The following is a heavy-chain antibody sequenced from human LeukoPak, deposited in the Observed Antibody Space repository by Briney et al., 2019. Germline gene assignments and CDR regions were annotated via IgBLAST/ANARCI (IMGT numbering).Heavy chain of an antibody. CDR1: GYTFISYV. J-gene: IGHJ4*02. Sequence: ASVKVSCKASGYTFISYVMTWVRQAPGQGLEWMGWINTNTGNPTYAQGFTGRFVFSLDTSVSTAYLQISSLKAEDTAVYYCARAIHQLLSDFDYWGQGTLVTVSS. D-gene: IGHD2-2*01. CDR3: ARAIHQLLSDFDY. CDR2: INTNTGNP. V-gene: IGHV7-4-1*02.